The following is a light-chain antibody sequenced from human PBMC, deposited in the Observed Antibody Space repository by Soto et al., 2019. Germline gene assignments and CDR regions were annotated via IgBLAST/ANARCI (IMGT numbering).Light chain of an antibody. J-gene: IGLJ2*01. Sequence: QSALTQPASVSGSPGQSITISCTGTSSDVGGYNYVSWYQQHPGKAPKLMIYDVSNRPSGVSNRFSGSKSGNTASLTISGLQAEDEADYYCSSYISSTFVLFGGGTKLTV. CDR2: DVS. CDR1: SSDVGGYNY. V-gene: IGLV2-14*01. CDR3: SSYISSTFVL.